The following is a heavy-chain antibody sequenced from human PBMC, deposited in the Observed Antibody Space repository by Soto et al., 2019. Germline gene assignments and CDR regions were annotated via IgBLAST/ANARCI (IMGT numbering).Heavy chain of an antibody. D-gene: IGHD1-1*01. V-gene: IGHV4-59*01. Sequence: SETLSLTCTVSGVSISSYYWSWIRHPPGKGLEWIGYIYYSGSTNYNPSLKSRVTISVDTSKNQFSLKLSSVTAADTAVYYCARVGPGNGFDYWGQGTLVTVSS. CDR3: ARVGPGNGFDY. CDR1: GVSISSYY. CDR2: IYYSGST. J-gene: IGHJ4*02.